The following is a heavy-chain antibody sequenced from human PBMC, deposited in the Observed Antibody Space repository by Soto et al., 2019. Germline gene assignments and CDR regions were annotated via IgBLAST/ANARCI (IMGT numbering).Heavy chain of an antibody. Sequence: QVELQEPGPGLVKPSETLSLTCTVSGGFISSYYWSWIRQPPGKGLEWIRYIYYSGSTNYNPTLKSRSTMSINTSKNQFALKLNSVTAAAPAVYYCATQHDSWAQGPRVTVSS. CDR2: IYYSGST. CDR1: GGFISSYY. V-gene: IGHV4-59*08. CDR3: ATQHDS. J-gene: IGHJ4*02.